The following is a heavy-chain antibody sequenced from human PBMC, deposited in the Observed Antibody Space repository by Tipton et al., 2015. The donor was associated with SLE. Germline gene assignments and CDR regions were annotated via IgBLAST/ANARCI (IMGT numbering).Heavy chain of an antibody. CDR2: ISSSSSYI. D-gene: IGHD2-21*01. CDR1: GFTFSSYS. CDR3: ARVIVVVIEKADAFDI. V-gene: IGHV3-21*03. Sequence: GSLRLSCAASGFTFSSYSMNWVRQAPGKGLEWVSSISSSSSYIYYADSVKGRFTISRDNAKNSLYLQMNSLRAEDTAVYYCARVIVVVIEKADAFDIWGQGTMVTVSS. J-gene: IGHJ3*02.